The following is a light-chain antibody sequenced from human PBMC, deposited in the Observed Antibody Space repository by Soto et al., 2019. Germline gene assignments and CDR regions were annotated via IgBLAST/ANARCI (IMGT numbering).Light chain of an antibody. CDR1: SSDVGSYNR. Sequence: ALTQPPSVSGSPGQSVTISCTGTSSDVGSYNRVSWYQQPPGTAPKLMIYEVNNRPSGVPDRFSGSKSGNTASLTISGLPAEDEADYYCSSYTSSSTPYVFGTGTKLTVL. J-gene: IGLJ1*01. CDR2: EVN. V-gene: IGLV2-18*02. CDR3: SSYTSSSTPYV.